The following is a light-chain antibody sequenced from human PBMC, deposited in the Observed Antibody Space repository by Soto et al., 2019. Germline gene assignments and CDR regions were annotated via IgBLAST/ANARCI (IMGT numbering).Light chain of an antibody. J-gene: IGLJ7*01. Sequence: QSVLTQSPSASASLGASVKLTCTLRSGHSNYAIAWHQQQPEKGPRYLMKVNSGGSHIKGDGIPDRFSGSSSGAERYLFISSLQSEDEADYYCQTWGTGSAIVVFGGGTQLTVL. V-gene: IGLV4-69*01. CDR2: VNSGGSH. CDR3: QTWGTGSAIVV. CDR1: SGHSNYA.